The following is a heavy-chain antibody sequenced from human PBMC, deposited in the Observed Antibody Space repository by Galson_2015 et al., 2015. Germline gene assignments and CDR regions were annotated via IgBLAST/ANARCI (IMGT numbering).Heavy chain of an antibody. Sequence: SLRLSCAASGFTFSSYAMPWVRQAPGKGLEWVAVISHDGSNKFYADSVKGRFTISRDNSKNTLYLQMNSLRPEDTAVYYCARVGGDIAARTWGYFDYWGQGTLVTVSS. CDR2: ISHDGSNK. V-gene: IGHV3-30-3*01. CDR1: GFTFSSYA. J-gene: IGHJ4*02. D-gene: IGHD6-6*01. CDR3: ARVGGDIAARTWGYFDY.